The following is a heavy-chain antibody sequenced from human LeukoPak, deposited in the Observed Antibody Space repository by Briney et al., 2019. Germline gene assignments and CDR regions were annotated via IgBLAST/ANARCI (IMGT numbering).Heavy chain of an antibody. D-gene: IGHD5-12*01. J-gene: IGHJ4*02. CDR3: AREPGSGGYGIDY. CDR2: ISSSSSDI. V-gene: IGHV3-21*01. Sequence: PGGSLRLSCAASGFTFSNYAMNWVPQAPGKGVEWVSFISSSSSDIYYADSVKGRFTIFRDNAKNSLDLQMNSLRVEDTAVYYCAREPGSGGYGIDYWGQGTLVTVSS. CDR1: GFTFSNYA.